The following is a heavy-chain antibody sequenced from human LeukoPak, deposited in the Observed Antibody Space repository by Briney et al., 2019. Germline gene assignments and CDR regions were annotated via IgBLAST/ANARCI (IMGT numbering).Heavy chain of an antibody. J-gene: IGHJ5*02. CDR3: AKDQHWNDVGGWFDP. D-gene: IGHD1-1*01. Sequence: GGSLRLPCAASGFTFSSYGMHWVRQAPGKGLEWVAVISYDGSNKYYADSVKGRFTISRDNSKNTLYLQMNSLRAEDTAVYYCAKDQHWNDVGGWFDPWGQGTLVTVSS. V-gene: IGHV3-30*18. CDR1: GFTFSSYG. CDR2: ISYDGSNK.